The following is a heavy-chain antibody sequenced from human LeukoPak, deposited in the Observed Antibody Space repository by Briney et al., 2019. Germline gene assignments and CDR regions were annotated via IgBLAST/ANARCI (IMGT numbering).Heavy chain of an antibody. V-gene: IGHV3-9*01. D-gene: IGHD6-13*01. CDR1: GFTFDDYA. CDR3: ARSAAAGFSYYSYYLDV. Sequence: GGSLRLSCAASGFTFDDYAMHWVRQAPGKGLEWVSGISWNSGILGYADSVKGRFTISRDNAKNTLYLQMNSLRAEDTAVYYCARSAAAGFSYYSYYLDVWGKGTTVTIFS. J-gene: IGHJ6*03. CDR2: ISWNSGIL.